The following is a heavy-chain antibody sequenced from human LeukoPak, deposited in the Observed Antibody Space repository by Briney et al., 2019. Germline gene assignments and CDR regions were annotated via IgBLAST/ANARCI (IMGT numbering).Heavy chain of an antibody. CDR3: ARGSSPRKITMIVVVTREFVDY. Sequence: ASVKVSCKASGYTFTGYYMHWVRQAPGQGLEWMGRINPNSGGTNYAQKFQGRVTMTRDTSISTAYMELSRLRSDDTAVYYCARGSSPRKITMIVVVTREFVDYWGQGTLVTVSS. V-gene: IGHV1-2*06. D-gene: IGHD3-22*01. CDR2: INPNSGGT. J-gene: IGHJ4*02. CDR1: GYTFTGYY.